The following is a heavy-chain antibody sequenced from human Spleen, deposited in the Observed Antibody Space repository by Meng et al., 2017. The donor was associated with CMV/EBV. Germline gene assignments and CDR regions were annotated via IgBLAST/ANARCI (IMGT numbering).Heavy chain of an antibody. CDR3: ARVRGYSSVLDAFDI. V-gene: IGHV3-66*02. CDR1: GFTFSAYW. CDR2: IYSGGST. D-gene: IGHD6-25*01. J-gene: IGHJ3*02. Sequence: GESLKIYCAASGFTFSAYWMSWVRQAPGKGLEWVPVIYSGGSTYYADSVKGRFTISRDNSKNTLYLQMNSLRAEDTAVYYCARVRGYSSVLDAFDIWGQGTMVTVSS.